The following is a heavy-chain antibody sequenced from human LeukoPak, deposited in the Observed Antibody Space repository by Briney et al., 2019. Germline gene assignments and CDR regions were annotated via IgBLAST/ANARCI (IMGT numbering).Heavy chain of an antibody. Sequence: SETLSLTCAVYGGSFSGYYWSWIRQPPGKGLEWIGEINHSGSTNHNPSLKSRVTISVDTSKSQFSLKLTSVTAADTAVYYCARVMGASWFFYLDVWGEGTTVIVSS. V-gene: IGHV4-34*01. J-gene: IGHJ6*03. CDR1: GGSFSGYY. D-gene: IGHD3-10*01. CDR2: INHSGST. CDR3: ARVMGASWFFYLDV.